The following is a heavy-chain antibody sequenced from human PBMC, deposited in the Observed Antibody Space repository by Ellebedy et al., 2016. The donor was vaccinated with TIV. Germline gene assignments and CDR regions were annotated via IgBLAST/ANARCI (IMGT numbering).Heavy chain of an antibody. D-gene: IGHD3-10*01. CDR1: GFTFSSYD. CDR3: ARGHGYGSGSYYMGDV. Sequence: GESLKISCAASGFTFSSYDMHWVRQATGKGLEWVSAIGTAGDTYYPGSVKGRFTISRENAKNSLYLQMNSLRAGDTAVYYCARGHGYGSGSYYMGDVWGKGTTVTVSS. CDR2: IGTAGDT. V-gene: IGHV3-13*01. J-gene: IGHJ6*04.